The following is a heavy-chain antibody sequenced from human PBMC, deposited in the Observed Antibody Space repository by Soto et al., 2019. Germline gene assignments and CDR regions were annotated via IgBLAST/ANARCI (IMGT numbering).Heavy chain of an antibody. D-gene: IGHD3-9*01. CDR2: ISWNSGSI. Sequence: EVQLVESGGGLVQPGRSLRLSCAASGFTFDDYAMHWVRQAPGKGLEWVSGISWNSGSIGYADSVKGRFTISRDNAKNSLYLQMNSLRAEDTALYYCAKAHPYDILTGYYRYWYFDLWGRGTLVTVSS. V-gene: IGHV3-9*01. CDR3: AKAHPYDILTGYYRYWYFDL. CDR1: GFTFDDYA. J-gene: IGHJ2*01.